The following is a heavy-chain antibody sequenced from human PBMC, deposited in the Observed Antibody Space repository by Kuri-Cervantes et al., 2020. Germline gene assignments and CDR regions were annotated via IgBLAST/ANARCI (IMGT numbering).Heavy chain of an antibody. Sequence: GESLKISCTASGFTFSSYAMSWVRQAPGKGLEWVSAISGSGGSTYYADSVKGRFTISRDNSKNTLYLQMNSLRAEDTAVYYCAKNGDFWSGYYYYGMDVWGQGTTVTVSS. CDR1: GFTFSSYA. CDR3: AKNGDFWSGYYYYGMDV. D-gene: IGHD3-3*01. V-gene: IGHV3-23*01. J-gene: IGHJ6*02. CDR2: ISGSGGST.